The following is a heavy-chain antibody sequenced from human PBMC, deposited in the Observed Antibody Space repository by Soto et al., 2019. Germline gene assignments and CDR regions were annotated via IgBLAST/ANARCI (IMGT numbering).Heavy chain of an antibody. D-gene: IGHD3-22*01. Sequence: QVQLVQSGAEVKKPGSSVKVSCKASVGTFSSYTISWVRQAPGQGLEWMGRIIPILGIANYAQKFQGRVTITADKSTSTAYMELSSLRSQDTAVYYCANYDSSGYYYGDAFDIWGQGTMVTVSS. CDR3: ANYDSSGYYYGDAFDI. V-gene: IGHV1-69*02. CDR2: IIPILGIA. CDR1: VGTFSSYT. J-gene: IGHJ3*02.